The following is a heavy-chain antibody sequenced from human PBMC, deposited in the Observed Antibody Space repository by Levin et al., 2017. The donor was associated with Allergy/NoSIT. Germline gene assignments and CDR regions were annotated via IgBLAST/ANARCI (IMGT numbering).Heavy chain of an antibody. J-gene: IGHJ4*02. CDR2: ISPKTGYT. CDR1: GYSFITFG. CDR3: VRDRWSSSPNKYFDY. D-gene: IGHD6-6*01. V-gene: IGHV1-18*01. Sequence: GESLKISCKASGYSFITFGITWVRQAPGQGLEWMGTISPKTGYTRYARKFQDRVTMTTDASTSTASLQLRSLRSDDTAVYFCVRDRWSSSPNKYFDYWGQGTLLTVSS.